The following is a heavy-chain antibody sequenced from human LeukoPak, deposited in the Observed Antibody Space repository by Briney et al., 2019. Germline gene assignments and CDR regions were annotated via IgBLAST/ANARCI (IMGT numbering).Heavy chain of an antibody. D-gene: IGHD2-15*01. J-gene: IGHJ4*02. V-gene: IGHV4-34*01. CDR1: GGSFSGYY. Sequence: PSETLSLTCAVYGGSFSGYYWSWIRQPPGKGLEWIGEINHSGSTNYNPSLKSRVTISVDTSKNQFSLKLSSVTAADTAVYYCARGNSHSGGSCYDYWGQGTLVIVPS. CDR2: INHSGST. CDR3: ARGNSHSGGSCYDY.